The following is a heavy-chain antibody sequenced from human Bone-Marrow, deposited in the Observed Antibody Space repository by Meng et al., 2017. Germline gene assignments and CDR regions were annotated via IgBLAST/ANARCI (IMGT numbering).Heavy chain of an antibody. V-gene: IGHV3-20*04. CDR2: SNWNGVTT. Sequence: GGSLRLSCTASGFTIDNYAMSWVRQPPGKGLEWVSGSNWNGVTTSYVDSVKGRFTISRDNTKNSLYLQMSSLRAEDTAFYYCAREGCSGGKCDSGADYWGQGTLVTGSS. J-gene: IGHJ4*02. CDR3: AREGCSGGKCDSGADY. D-gene: IGHD2-15*01. CDR1: GFTIDNYA.